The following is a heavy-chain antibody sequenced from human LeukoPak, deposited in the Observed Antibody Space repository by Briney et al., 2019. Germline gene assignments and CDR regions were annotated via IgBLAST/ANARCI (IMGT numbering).Heavy chain of an antibody. CDR3: ARHEIVVVVAATRVYNWFDP. D-gene: IGHD2-15*01. Sequence: SETLSLTCAVYGGSFSGYYWSWIRQPPGKGLEWIGEINHSGSTNYNPSLKSRVTISVDTSKNQFSLKLSSVTAADTAVYYCARHEIVVVVAATRVYNWFDPWGQGTLVTVSS. CDR1: GGSFSGYY. J-gene: IGHJ5*02. V-gene: IGHV4-34*01. CDR2: INHSGST.